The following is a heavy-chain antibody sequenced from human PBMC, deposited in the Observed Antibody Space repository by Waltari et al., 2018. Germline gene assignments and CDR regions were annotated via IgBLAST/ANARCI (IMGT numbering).Heavy chain of an antibody. Sequence: VQLQQWGARLLKPSETLSLTCAVYGGSFSGYYWSWIRQPPGKGLEWVSVVSGSGGKTYYADSVKGRFTISRDISKNTLFLQMNSLRAEDTAVYYCAKDDDDGGFDYWGQGTLVTVSS. V-gene: IGHV3-23*01. J-gene: IGHJ4*02. CDR1: GGSFSGYY. CDR3: AKDDDDGGFDY. CDR2: VSGSGGKT. D-gene: IGHD1-1*01.